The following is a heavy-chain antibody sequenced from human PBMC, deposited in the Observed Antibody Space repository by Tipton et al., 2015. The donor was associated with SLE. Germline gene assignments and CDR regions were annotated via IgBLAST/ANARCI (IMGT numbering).Heavy chain of an antibody. V-gene: IGHV3-23*01. Sequence: SLRLSCAASGFTFSSYAMSWVRQAPGKGLEWVSAISGSGGSTYYADSVMGRFTISRDNSKNTLYLQMNSLRGEDTAVYFCAKGLQQWHTYYFDYWGQGNLVTVSS. CDR3: AKGLQQWHTYYFDY. CDR1: GFTFSSYA. CDR2: ISGSGGST. J-gene: IGHJ4*02. D-gene: IGHD6-19*01.